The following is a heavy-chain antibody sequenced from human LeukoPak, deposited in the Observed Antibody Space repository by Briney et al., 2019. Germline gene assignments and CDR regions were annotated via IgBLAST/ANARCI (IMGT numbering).Heavy chain of an antibody. CDR2: INTDGSDT. CDR3: ARDRGAVLVAYNWFDP. CDR1: GFMFNNYW. D-gene: IGHD2-15*01. Sequence: GGSLRLSCAASGFMFNNYWMHGVRQAPGKGLVWVSRINTDGSDTSYADSVKGRFTISRDNAKNTLYLQMNSLRTEDTAVYYCARDRGAVLVAYNWFDPWGQGTLVTVSS. V-gene: IGHV3-74*01. J-gene: IGHJ5*02.